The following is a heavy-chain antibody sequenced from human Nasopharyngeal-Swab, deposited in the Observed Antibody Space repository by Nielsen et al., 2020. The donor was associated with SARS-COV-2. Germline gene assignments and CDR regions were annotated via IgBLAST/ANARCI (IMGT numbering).Heavy chain of an antibody. V-gene: IGHV3-33*01. J-gene: IGHJ4*02. CDR3: ARDINDFFDY. CDR2: IWYDGSNK. CDR1: GFTFSSYG. Sequence: GESLKISCAASGFTFSSYGMHWVRQAPGKGLEWVAVIWYDGSNKYYADSVKGRFTISRDNSKNTLYLQMNSLRAEDTAAYYCARDINDFFDYWGQGTLVTVSS.